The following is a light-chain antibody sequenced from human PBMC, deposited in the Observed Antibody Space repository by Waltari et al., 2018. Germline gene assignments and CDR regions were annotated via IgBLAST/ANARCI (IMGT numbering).Light chain of an antibody. CDR2: RAS. Sequence: DIQMTQSPSALSASVGDRVTITCRASQSVSSWLAWYQQKPGKAPKLRIYRASNLETVVPSRFSGSGSGTEFTLTIRSLQPDDFATYYCQQYNGYPYTFGLGTKLEIK. J-gene: IGKJ2*01. CDR1: QSVSSW. V-gene: IGKV1-5*03. CDR3: QQYNGYPYT.